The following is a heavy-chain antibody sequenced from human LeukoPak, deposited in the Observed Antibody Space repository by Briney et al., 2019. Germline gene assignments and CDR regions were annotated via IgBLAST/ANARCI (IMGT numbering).Heavy chain of an antibody. CDR3: ARDLPYDFWSGRFDP. CDR1: GGSISSYY. V-gene: IGHV4-4*07. Sequence: SETLSLTCTVSGGSISSYYWSWIRQPAGKGLEWIGRIYTSGSTNYNPSLTSRVTMSVDTSKNQFSLKLSSVTAADTAVYYCARDLPYDFWSGRFDPWGQGTLVTVSS. J-gene: IGHJ5*02. CDR2: IYTSGST. D-gene: IGHD3-3*01.